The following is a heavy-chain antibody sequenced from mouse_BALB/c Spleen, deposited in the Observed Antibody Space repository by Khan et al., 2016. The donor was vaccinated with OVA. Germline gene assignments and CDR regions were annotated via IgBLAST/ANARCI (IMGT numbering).Heavy chain of an antibody. CDR2: VNPNNGDT. CDR3: VRGYDFFVY. J-gene: IGHJ3*01. D-gene: IGHD2-14*01. CDR1: GYSFTVYY. V-gene: IGHV1-18*01. Sequence: VQLKESGPDLVKPGSSVNISCKASGYSFTVYYMHWVKQIHGKSLECIGRVNPNNGDTTYNQKFKDKAILTVDKSSTTAYMELRSLTSEDSAVYYCVRGYDFFVYWGQGTLVTVSA.